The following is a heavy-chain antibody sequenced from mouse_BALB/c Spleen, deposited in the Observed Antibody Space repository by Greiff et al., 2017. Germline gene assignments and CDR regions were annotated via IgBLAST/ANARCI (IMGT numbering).Heavy chain of an antibody. D-gene: IGHD1-1*01. CDR3: ARDYGSSYPLFDY. CDR1: GYTFTSYV. J-gene: IGHJ2*01. Sequence: VQLQQSGPELVKPGASVKMSCKASGYTFTSYVMHWVKQKPGQGLEWIGYINPYNDGTKYNEKFKGKATLTSDKSSSTAYMELSSLTSEDSAVYYCARDYGSSYPLFDYWGQGTTLTVSS. CDR2: INPYNDGT. V-gene: IGHV1-14*01.